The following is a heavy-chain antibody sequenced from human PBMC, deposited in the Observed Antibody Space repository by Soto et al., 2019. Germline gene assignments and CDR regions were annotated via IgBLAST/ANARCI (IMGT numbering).Heavy chain of an antibody. J-gene: IGHJ5*02. D-gene: IGHD3-16*02. V-gene: IGHV4-4*02. Sequence: SETLSLTCGVSGGTVASSHWWSWVRQSPGRGLEWIGNVYHTGDTNFNPSLQSRVTFSVDKSNNQFSLRLGSVTDADTAVYFCAREIVTAGGNNYFDPWGPGTLVTVSS. CDR1: GGTVASSHW. CDR3: AREIVTAGGNNYFDP. CDR2: VYHTGDT.